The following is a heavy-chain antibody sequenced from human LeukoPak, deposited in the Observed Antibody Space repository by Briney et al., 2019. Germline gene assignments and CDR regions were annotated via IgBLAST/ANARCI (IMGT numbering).Heavy chain of an antibody. CDR3: ARGGWNYAFDY. Sequence: SETLSLTCTVSGGSISSSSYYWSWLRQPPGKGLEWIGYIYHSGSTYYNPSLKSRVTISVYRSKNQFSLKLSSVTAADTAVYYCARGGWNYAFDYWGQGTLVTVSS. J-gene: IGHJ4*02. D-gene: IGHD1-7*01. CDR1: GGSISSSSYY. CDR2: IYHSGST. V-gene: IGHV4-30-2*01.